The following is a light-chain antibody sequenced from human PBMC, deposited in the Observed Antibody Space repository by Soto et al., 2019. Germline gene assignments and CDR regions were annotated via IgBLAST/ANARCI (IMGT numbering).Light chain of an antibody. CDR2: DAS. V-gene: IGKV3-11*01. J-gene: IGKJ2*01. CDR1: QSVSSY. CDR3: QQRSNWPRT. Sequence: EIVLTQSPATLSLSPGERATLSCRASQSVSSYLAWYQQKPGQAPRLLIYDASNRATGIPARFSGSGSGTGFTLTSSSLEPEDFAVYYCQQRSNWPRTFGQGTKLEIK.